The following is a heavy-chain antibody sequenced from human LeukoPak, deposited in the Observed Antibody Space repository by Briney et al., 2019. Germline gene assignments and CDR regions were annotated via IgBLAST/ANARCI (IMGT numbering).Heavy chain of an antibody. CDR2: INPDSGGS. CDR3: ARDVVAGLQH. V-gene: IGHV1-2*02. CDR1: GYTLTDHY. Sequence: ASVKVSCKASGYTLTDHYMHWVRQAPGQGLEWMGWINPDSGGSNYAQKFQGRVTMTRDTSISTVYMELSRLRSDDTAVYYCARDVVAGLQHWAQGTLVTVSS. D-gene: IGHD2-15*01. J-gene: IGHJ1*01.